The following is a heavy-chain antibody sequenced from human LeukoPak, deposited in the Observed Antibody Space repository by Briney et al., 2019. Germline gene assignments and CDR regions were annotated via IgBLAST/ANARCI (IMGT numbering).Heavy chain of an antibody. V-gene: IGHV3-66*02. Sequence: PGRSLRLSCAASGFIVSSNYMTWVRQAPGKGLEWLSVIYSGGDTYYADSVKGRFTISRDNSKNTLYLQMNSLRAGDTAVYYCARRHDSGYFDSWGQGTLVTVSS. J-gene: IGHJ4*02. CDR1: GFIVSSNY. CDR3: ARRHDSGYFDS. D-gene: IGHD3-22*01. CDR2: IYSGGDT.